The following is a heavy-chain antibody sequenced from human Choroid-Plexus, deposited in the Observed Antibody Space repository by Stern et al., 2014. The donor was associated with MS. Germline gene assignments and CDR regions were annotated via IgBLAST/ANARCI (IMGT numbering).Heavy chain of an antibody. CDR1: GFPFSSFG. Sequence: VHLVESGGDVVQPGGPLRLACAASGFPFSSFGMHWVRQAPGKGLEGVALISYDGSKDYADSVKGRFAISRDNSKNTLYLQMNSLRAEDTAVYYCAKDRQYLTFFGDFWGQGSLVTVSS. V-gene: IGHV3-30*18. CDR2: ISYDGSK. D-gene: IGHD2/OR15-2a*01. CDR3: AKDRQYLTFFGDF. J-gene: IGHJ4*02.